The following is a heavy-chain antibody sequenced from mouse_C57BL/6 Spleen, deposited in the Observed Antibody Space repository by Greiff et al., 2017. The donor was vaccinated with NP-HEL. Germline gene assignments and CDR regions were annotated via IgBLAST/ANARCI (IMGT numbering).Heavy chain of an antibody. CDR3: ARKEPYYFDY. Sequence: QVQLQQPGAELVMPGASVKLSCKASGYTFTSYWMHWVKQRPGQGLEWIGEIDPSDSYTNYNQKFKGKSTLTVDKSSSTAYMQLSSLTSEDSAVYYCARKEPYYFDYWGQGTTLTVSS. CDR1: GYTFTSYW. CDR2: IDPSDSYT. D-gene: IGHD6-1*01. J-gene: IGHJ2*01. V-gene: IGHV1-69*01.